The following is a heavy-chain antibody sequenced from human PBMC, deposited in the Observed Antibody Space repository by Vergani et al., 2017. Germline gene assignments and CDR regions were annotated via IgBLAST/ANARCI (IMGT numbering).Heavy chain of an antibody. Sequence: QVHLQEAGPGLVKPAETLSLTCTVSGDSMNNYYLNWSRQTPGKGLEWISYIYLGGTTTYNPSLESRVSLSADTSKNQFSLQLTAETAEDTAVYYWASGNWGSKWFDPWGQGTLVTVSS. CDR1: GDSMNNYY. D-gene: IGHD7-27*01. J-gene: IGHJ5*02. CDR2: IYLGGTT. V-gene: IGHV4-59*01. CDR3: ASGNWGSKWFDP.